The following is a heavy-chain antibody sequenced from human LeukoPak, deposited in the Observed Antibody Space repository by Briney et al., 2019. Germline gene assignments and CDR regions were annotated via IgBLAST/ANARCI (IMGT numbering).Heavy chain of an antibody. CDR2: IYTSGST. D-gene: IGHD5-18*01. Sequence: SETLSLTCTVSGGSISSGSYYWSWLRQPAGKGLEWIGRIYTSGSTNYNPSLNSRVTISVDTSKNQFSLKLSSVTAADTAVYYCARRGDSYAVFDYWGQGTLVSVSS. V-gene: IGHV4-61*02. CDR3: ARRGDSYAVFDY. J-gene: IGHJ4*02. CDR1: GGSISSGSYY.